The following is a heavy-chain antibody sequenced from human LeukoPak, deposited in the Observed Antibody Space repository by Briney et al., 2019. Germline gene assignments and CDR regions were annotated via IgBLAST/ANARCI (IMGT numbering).Heavy chain of an antibody. CDR2: MNPNSGNT. V-gene: IGHV1-8*01. CDR3: ARVRSIGRGRTTTGADC. CDR1: GYTFTSYD. Sequence: ASVKVSCKASGYTFTSYDINWVRQATGQGLEWMGWMNPNSGNTGYAQKFQGRVTMTRNTSISTAYMGLSSLRSEDTAVYYCARVRSIGRGRTTTGADCWGQGTLVTVSS. D-gene: IGHD1-1*01. J-gene: IGHJ4*02.